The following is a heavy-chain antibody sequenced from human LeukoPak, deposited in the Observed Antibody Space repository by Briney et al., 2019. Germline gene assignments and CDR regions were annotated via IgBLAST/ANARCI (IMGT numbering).Heavy chain of an antibody. V-gene: IGHV1-2*04. Sequence: ASVKVSCKASGYTFTGYYMHWVRQAPGQGLEWMGWINPNSGGTNYAQKFQGWVTMTRDTSISTAYMELSRLRSDDTAVYYCARVYSIFGVVTNDYWGQGTLVTVSS. CDR1: GYTFTGYY. J-gene: IGHJ4*02. CDR3: ARVYSIFGVVTNDY. D-gene: IGHD3-3*01. CDR2: INPNSGGT.